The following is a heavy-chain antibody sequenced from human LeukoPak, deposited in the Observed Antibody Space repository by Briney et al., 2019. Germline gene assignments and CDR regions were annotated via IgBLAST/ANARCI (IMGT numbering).Heavy chain of an antibody. CDR3: GKGGLYCGSTTCYSFDC. CDR2: ISDSGGST. CDR1: GFTFSIYA. V-gene: IGHV3-23*01. J-gene: IGHJ4*02. Sequence: GGSLRLSCAASGFTFSIYAMSWVRQAPGKGLEWVSGISDSGGSTYYADSVKGRFTISRDNSKNTLYLQVNSLSAEDTAVYYCGKGGLYCGSTTCYSFDCWGQGTLVTVSS. D-gene: IGHD2-2*02.